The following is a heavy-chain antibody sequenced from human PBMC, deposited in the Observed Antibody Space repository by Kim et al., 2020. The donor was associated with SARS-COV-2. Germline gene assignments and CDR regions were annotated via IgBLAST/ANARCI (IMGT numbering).Heavy chain of an antibody. V-gene: IGHV3-7*01. D-gene: IGHD1-20*01. CDR2: ET. CDR3: ARYGITGATAY. J-gene: IGHJ4*02. Sequence: ETSYVDSVKGRFTISGDNVRNSLFLQMSSRGVEDTAVYYCARYGITGATAYWGQGTRVTVSS.